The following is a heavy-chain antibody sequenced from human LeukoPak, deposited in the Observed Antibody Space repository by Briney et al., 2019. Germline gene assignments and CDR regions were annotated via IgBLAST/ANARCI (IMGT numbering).Heavy chain of an antibody. J-gene: IGHJ4*02. CDR3: ARGPRELKYGPDY. D-gene: IGHD2/OR15-2a*01. CDR1: GASVSATNYY. CDR2: IYYDAGA. V-gene: IGHV4-31*03. Sequence: PSQTLSLTCTVSGASVSATNYYWSWLRQHPGKGPEWIAYIYYDAGAYYNPSLESRVTISLDSSANQFSLGLSSVTAADTAVYYCARGPRELKYGPDYWGQGTVVTVSS.